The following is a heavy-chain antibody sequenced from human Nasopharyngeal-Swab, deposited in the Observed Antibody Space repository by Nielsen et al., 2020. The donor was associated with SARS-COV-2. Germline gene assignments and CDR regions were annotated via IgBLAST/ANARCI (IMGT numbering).Heavy chain of an antibody. J-gene: IGHJ6*01. CDR2: IYGGDSDT. CDR3: ARLPSAYPYYNDMDV. D-gene: IGHD2-21*01. Sequence: VESLNIPCQGPGYTLTTYWIGWVRQMPGKGLEWMGIIYGGDSDTRYSPSFQGQVTISADKSSNTAYLQWSSLKASDTAIYYCARLPSAYPYYNDMDVWGQGTTVIVSS. CDR1: GYTLTTYW. V-gene: IGHV5-51*01.